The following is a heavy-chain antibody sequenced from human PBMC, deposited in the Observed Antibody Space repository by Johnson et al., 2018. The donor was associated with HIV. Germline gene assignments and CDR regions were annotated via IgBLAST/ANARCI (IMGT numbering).Heavy chain of an antibody. CDR1: GFTFSSYW. J-gene: IGHJ3*02. CDR2: IKQDGSEK. CDR3: ARAPYYYDSSGLNDAFDI. Sequence: EVQLVESGGGLVQPGGSLRLSCAASGFTFSSYWMSWVRQAPGKGLEWVANIKQDGSEKYYVDSVKGRFTVSRDNAKTSLYLQMNSLRAEDTAVYYCARAPYYYDSSGLNDAFDIWGQGTMVTVSS. D-gene: IGHD3-22*01. V-gene: IGHV3-7*05.